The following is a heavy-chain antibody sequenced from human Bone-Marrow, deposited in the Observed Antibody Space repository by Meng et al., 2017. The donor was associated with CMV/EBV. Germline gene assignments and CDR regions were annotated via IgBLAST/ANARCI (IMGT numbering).Heavy chain of an antibody. CDR2: IYPGDSDT. J-gene: IGHJ4*02. Sequence: YTFAHFWIGWVRQMPGKGLEWMGIIYPGDSDTRYSPSFQGQVTISDDKSTSTAYLQWGSLKASDTAIYYCARSFGYCSGGSCYILDYWGQGTLVTVSS. D-gene: IGHD2-15*01. CDR3: ARSFGYCSGGSCYILDY. V-gene: IGHV5-51*01. CDR1: YTFAHFW.